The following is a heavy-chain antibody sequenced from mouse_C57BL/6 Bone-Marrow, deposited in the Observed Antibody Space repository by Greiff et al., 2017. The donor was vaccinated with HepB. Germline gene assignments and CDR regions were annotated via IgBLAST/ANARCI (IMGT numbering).Heavy chain of an antibody. V-gene: IGHV1-81*01. J-gene: IGHJ2*01. Sequence: VKLVESGAELARPGASVKLSCKASGYTFTSYGISWVKQRTGQGLEWIGEIYPRSGNTYYNEKFKGKATLTADKSSSTAYMELRSLTSEDSAVYFCARKPDSSDYWGQGTTLTVSS. CDR2: IYPRSGNT. CDR3: ARKPDSSDY. CDR1: GYTFTSYG. D-gene: IGHD3-2*01.